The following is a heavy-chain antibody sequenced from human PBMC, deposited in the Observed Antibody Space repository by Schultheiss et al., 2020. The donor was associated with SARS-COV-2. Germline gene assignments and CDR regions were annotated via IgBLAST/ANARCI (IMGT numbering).Heavy chain of an antibody. CDR3: ARVAMGPYYYSYNMDV. J-gene: IGHJ6*02. CDR1: GGTFSSYA. V-gene: IGHV1-58*02. Sequence: SVKVSCKASGGTFSSYAISWVRQARGQRLEWIGWIVVGSGNTNYAQKFQERVTITRDMSTSTAYMELSSLRSEDTAVYYCARVAMGPYYYSYNMDVWGQGTTVTVSS. CDR2: IVVGSGNT. D-gene: IGHD5-12*01.